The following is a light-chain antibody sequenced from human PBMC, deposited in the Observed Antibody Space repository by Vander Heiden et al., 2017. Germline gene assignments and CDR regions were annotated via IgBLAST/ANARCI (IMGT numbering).Light chain of an antibody. CDR1: ELGTKY. CDR3: RAWDSNVVI. J-gene: IGLJ2*01. CDR2: QDD. V-gene: IGLV3-1*01. Sequence: SNELTQPPSVSVSPGQTATITCSGEELGTKYSTWYQQKPGQSPVLVIFQDDHRPSRIPERVSASKSATTATLNISATQEMEESYYYCRAWDSNVVIFGGGTKLTVL.